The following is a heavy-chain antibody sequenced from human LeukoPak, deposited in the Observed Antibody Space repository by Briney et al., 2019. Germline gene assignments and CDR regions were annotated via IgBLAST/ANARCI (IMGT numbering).Heavy chain of an antibody. V-gene: IGHV4-4*07. D-gene: IGHD2-21*02. CDR3: TRDKGGDWYAFDI. CDR1: GASVSSYY. J-gene: IGHJ3*02. CDR2: IYTSGST. Sequence: PSETLSLTCSVSGASVSSYYWSWIRQPAGKGLEWIGRIYTSGSTNYNPSLKSRVTMSVDTSKNQFSLKLTSVNAADTALYYCTRDKGGDWYAFDIWGQGTVVTVSS.